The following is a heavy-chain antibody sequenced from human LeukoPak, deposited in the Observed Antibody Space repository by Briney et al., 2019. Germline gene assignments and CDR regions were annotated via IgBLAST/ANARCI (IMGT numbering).Heavy chain of an antibody. CDR3: ARGLGSGYYDSSGSPHY. V-gene: IGHV3-48*02. Sequence: PGGSLRLSCAASGFTFSNAWMSWVRQAPGKGLEWVSYISSSSSTIYYADSVKGRFTISRDNAKNSLYLQMNSLRDEDTAVYYCARGLGSGYYDSSGSPHYWGQGTLVTVSS. CDR1: GFTFSNAW. D-gene: IGHD3-22*01. CDR2: ISSSSSTI. J-gene: IGHJ4*02.